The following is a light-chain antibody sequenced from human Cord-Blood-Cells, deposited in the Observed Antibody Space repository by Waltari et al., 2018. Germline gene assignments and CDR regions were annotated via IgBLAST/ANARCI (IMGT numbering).Light chain of an antibody. CDR1: SSDVGGYNY. Sequence: QSALTQPRSVSGSPGQSVTISCTGTSSDVGGYNYVSWYKQHPSKAPKLMFYDLSKRPAGVLDLFSGSKSGNTASLTISGLQAEDDADYYCCTYAGSNKYVFGTGTKVTVL. CDR3: CTYAGSNKYV. CDR2: DLS. V-gene: IGLV2-11*01. J-gene: IGLJ1*01.